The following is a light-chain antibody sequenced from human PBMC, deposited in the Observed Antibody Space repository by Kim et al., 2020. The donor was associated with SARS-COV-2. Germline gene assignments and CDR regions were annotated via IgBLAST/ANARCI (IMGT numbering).Light chain of an antibody. CDR1: KLGDKF. V-gene: IGLV3-1*01. CDR3: QAWDSNTEV. CDR2: RDS. J-gene: IGLJ1*01. Sequence: VSPGQTASITCSGDKLGDKFASWYQKKPGQSPVLVIYRDSNRPSGIPERFSGSNSGNRATLTISGTQAMDEAEYYCQAWDSNTEVFGTGTKVTVL.